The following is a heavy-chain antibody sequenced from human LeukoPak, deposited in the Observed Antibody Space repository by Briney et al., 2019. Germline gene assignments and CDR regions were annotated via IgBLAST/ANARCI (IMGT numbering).Heavy chain of an antibody. CDR1: GYTFTSYG. V-gene: IGHV1-18*01. CDR2: ISAYNGNT. J-gene: IGHJ6*03. Sequence: ASVKVSCKASGYTFTSYGISWVRQAPGQGLEWMGWISAYNGNTNYAQKLQGRVTMTTDTSTSTAYMELRSLRSDDTAVYYCARVSSSGWYPIPTDYYNYYYMDVWGKGTTVTVSS. D-gene: IGHD6-19*01. CDR3: ARVSSSGWYPIPTDYYNYYYMDV.